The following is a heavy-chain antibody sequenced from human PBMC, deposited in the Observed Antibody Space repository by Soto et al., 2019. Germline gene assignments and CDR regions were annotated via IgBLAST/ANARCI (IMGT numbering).Heavy chain of an antibody. CDR2: IYYSGST. Sequence: PSETLSLTCTVSGGAISSGGYYWSWIRQHPGKGLECIGYIYYSGSTYYNPSLKSRVTISVDTSKNQFSLKLSSVTAADTAVYYCASQRRKYYYDRSGYLPFDYWGQGTRVTVS. V-gene: IGHV4-31*03. J-gene: IGHJ4*02. CDR3: ASQRRKYYYDRSGYLPFDY. CDR1: GGAISSGGYY. D-gene: IGHD3-22*01.